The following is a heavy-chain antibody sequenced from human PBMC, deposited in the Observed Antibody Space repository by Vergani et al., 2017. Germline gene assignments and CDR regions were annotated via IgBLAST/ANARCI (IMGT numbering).Heavy chain of an antibody. CDR2: IIPIFGTA. Sequence: QVQLVQSGAEVKKPGSSVKVSCKASGGTFSSYAISWVRQAPGQGLEWMGGIIPIFGTANYAQKFQGRVTITADESTSTAYMELSSLRSEDTAVYYCARDRFVVVPAATDYYYGMDVWGQGTTVTVSS. CDR3: ARDRFVVVPAATDYYYGMDV. J-gene: IGHJ6*02. CDR1: GGTFSSYA. V-gene: IGHV1-69*01. D-gene: IGHD2-2*01.